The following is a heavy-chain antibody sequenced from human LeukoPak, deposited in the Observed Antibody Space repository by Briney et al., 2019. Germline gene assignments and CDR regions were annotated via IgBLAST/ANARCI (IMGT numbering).Heavy chain of an antibody. V-gene: IGHV3-23*01. CDR2: IFGSGGSA. CDR1: GFTFNSYA. Sequence: GGSLRLSCAAPGFTFNSYAMYWVRQAPGKGLEWVSGIFGSGGSAHYADSVKGRFTISRDNSKNTVYLQMDSLRVEDTAVYYCGKTTTGYSSGRYPGWPVDCWGQGTLVTVSS. J-gene: IGHJ4*02. CDR3: GKTTTGYSSGRYPGWPVDC. D-gene: IGHD6-19*01.